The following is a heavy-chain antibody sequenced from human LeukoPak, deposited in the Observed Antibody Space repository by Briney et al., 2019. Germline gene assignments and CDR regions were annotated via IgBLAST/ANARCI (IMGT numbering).Heavy chain of an antibody. CDR1: VFTFSDYA. V-gene: IGHV3-30*18. J-gene: IGHJ4*02. CDR2: ASHDEVGK. Sequence: GRSLRLSCVGSVFTFSDYAIHWVRQAPGKGLEWVAVASHDEVGKQFADSVKGRFTLSRDNSRDSVHLQMNRLRDGDTGVYYCAKDRGYGEHEPFESWGQGSLVAVSS. CDR3: AKDRGYGEHEPFES. D-gene: IGHD4-17*01.